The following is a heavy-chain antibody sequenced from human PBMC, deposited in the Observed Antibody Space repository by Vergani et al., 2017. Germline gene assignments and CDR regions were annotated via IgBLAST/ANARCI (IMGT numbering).Heavy chain of an antibody. CDR2: VSPGGGST. CDR1: GGTFSSYA. V-gene: IGHV1-46*01. D-gene: IGHD2-2*01. J-gene: IGHJ6*02. CDR3: AMPVRSTQLRRDYYYYGMDV. Sequence: QVQLVQSGAEVKKPGSSVKVSCKASGGTFSSYAISWVRQAPGQGLEWMAIVSPGGGSTNYAQKFLGRVTMTRDTSTSTVYMELSSLRSEDTAVYYCAMPVRSTQLRRDYYYYGMDVWGQGTTVTVSS.